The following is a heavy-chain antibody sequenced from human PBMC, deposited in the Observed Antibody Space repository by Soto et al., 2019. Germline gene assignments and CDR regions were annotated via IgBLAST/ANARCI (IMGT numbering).Heavy chain of an antibody. CDR3: ARVPLFPDTDAFDI. CDR2: ISSSSSYI. CDR1: GFTFSSYS. J-gene: IGHJ3*02. V-gene: IGHV3-21*01. D-gene: IGHD3-3*01. Sequence: NPGGSLRLSCAASGFTFSSYSMNWVRQAPGKGLEWVSSISSSSSYIYYADSVKGRFTISRDNAMNSLYLQMNSLRAEDTAVYYCARVPLFPDTDAFDIWGQGTMLTVSS.